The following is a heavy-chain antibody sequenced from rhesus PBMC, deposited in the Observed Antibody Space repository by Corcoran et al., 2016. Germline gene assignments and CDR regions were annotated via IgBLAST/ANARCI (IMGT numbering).Heavy chain of an antibody. CDR2: IRIGGST. V-gene: IGHV4-160*01. CDR3: ARGGGSTYFDY. CDR1: GGSIRSHY. J-gene: IGHJ4*01. D-gene: IGHD4-29*01. Sequence: QVQLQQWGEGLVKPSETLSLTCAVYGGSIRSHYWSWIRQPPGKGLEWIGRIRIGGSTNFDPSRKSRVTISIATSRNQFSLKLSSVTAADTAVYYCARGGGSTYFDYWGQGVLVTVSS.